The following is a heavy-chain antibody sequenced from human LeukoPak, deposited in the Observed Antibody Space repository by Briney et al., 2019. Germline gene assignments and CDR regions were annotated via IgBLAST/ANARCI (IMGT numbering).Heavy chain of an antibody. V-gene: IGHV3-21*01. Sequence: GGSLRLSCAASGFTFSSYSMNWVRQAPGKGLEWVSSISSSSSYIYYADSVKGRFTISRDNAKNSLYLKMNSLRAEDTAVYYCARPEGYCSSTSCQYYYYYYMDVWGKGTTVTVSS. J-gene: IGHJ6*03. CDR1: GFTFSSYS. CDR3: ARPEGYCSSTSCQYYYYYYMDV. D-gene: IGHD2-2*01. CDR2: ISSSSSYI.